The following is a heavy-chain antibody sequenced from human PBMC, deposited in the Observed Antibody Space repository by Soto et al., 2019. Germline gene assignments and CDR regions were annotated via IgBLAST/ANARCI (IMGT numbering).Heavy chain of an antibody. CDR2: INTNTGNP. D-gene: IGHD6-19*01. CDR3: ASAYSSGWYGRDFYYYYGMDV. CDR1: GYTFTSYA. Sequence: ASVKVSCKASGYTFTSYAMNWVRQAPGQGLEWMGWINTNTGNPTYAQGFTGRFVFSLDTSVSTAYLQICSLKAEDTAVYYCASAYSSGWYGRDFYYYYGMDVWGQGTTVPVYS. V-gene: IGHV7-4-1*01. J-gene: IGHJ6*02.